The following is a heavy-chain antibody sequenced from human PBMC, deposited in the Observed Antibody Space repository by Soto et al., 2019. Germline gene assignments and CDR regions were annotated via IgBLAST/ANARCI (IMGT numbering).Heavy chain of an antibody. V-gene: IGHV3-15*07. J-gene: IGHJ4*02. CDR1: GFSITNTW. CDR2: VKSKADGGTA. D-gene: IGHD3-3*01. CDR3: NSYPDFWGGHTPL. Sequence: EVQLVESGGGLVQPGGSLRLSCGASGFSITNTWMHWVRQAPGKGLEWVGRVKSKADGGTADYAAPVKGRFTVSRDDSKNTQYLQMNSLKMEDTAVYYCNSYPDFWGGHTPLWGQGTLVTVSS.